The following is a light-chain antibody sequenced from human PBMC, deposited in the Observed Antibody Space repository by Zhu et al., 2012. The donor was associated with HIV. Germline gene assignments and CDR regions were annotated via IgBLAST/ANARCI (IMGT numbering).Light chain of an antibody. J-gene: IGKJ4*01. CDR1: QSVSNYY. CDR2: GAS. V-gene: IGKV3-20*01. Sequence: EIVLTQSPGTLTLSPGEGATLSCRASQSVSNYYLAWYQQKPGQAPRLLVYGASQRASGIPGRFSGSGSGTDFTLTISRLEPEDFAVYYCQQYGMSPLTFGGGTKGGD. CDR3: QQYGMSPLT.